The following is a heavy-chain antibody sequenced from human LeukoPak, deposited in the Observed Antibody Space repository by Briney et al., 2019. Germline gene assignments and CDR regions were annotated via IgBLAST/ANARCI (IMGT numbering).Heavy chain of an antibody. D-gene: IGHD3-10*01. J-gene: IGHJ4*02. CDR2: IYTSGST. V-gene: IGHV4-61*02. Sequence: KASETLSLTCTVSGGSISSGSYYWSWIRQPTGKGLEWIGRIYTSGSTNYNPSLKSRVTISVDTSRNQFSLKLSSVTAADTAVYYCARLASRITMVSWRMIYYFDYWGQGTLVTVSS. CDR3: ARLASRITMVSWRMIYYFDY. CDR1: GGSISSGSYY.